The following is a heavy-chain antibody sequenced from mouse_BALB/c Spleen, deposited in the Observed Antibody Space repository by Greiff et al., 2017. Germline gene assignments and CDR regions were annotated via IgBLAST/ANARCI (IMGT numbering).Heavy chain of an antibody. V-gene: IGHV5-12-1*01. CDR2: ISSGGGST. D-gene: IGHD2-4*01. Sequence: EVMLVESGGGLVKPGGSLKLSCAASGFAFSSYDMSWVRQTPEKRLEWVAYISSGGGSTYYPDTVKGRFTISRDNAKNTLYLQMSSLKSEDTAMYYCARLYDYDVAWFAYWGQGTLVTVSA. CDR3: ARLYDYDVAWFAY. J-gene: IGHJ3*01. CDR1: GFAFSSYD.